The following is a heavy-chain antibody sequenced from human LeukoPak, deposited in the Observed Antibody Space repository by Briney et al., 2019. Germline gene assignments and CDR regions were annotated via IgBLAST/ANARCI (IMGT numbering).Heavy chain of an antibody. CDR1: GFTFSSYA. V-gene: IGHV3-23*01. CDR3: AKSSGGIQLWYESFDY. CDR2: ISGSGGST. J-gene: IGHJ4*02. Sequence: GGSLRLSCAASGFTFSSYAMSWVRQAPGKGLEWVLAISGSGGSTYYADSVKGRFTISRDNSKNTLYLQMNSLRAEDTAVYYCAKSSGGIQLWYESFDYWGQGTLVTVSS. D-gene: IGHD5-18*01.